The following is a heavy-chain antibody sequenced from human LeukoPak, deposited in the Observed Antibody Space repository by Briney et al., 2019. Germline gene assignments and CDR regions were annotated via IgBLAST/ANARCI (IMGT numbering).Heavy chain of an antibody. CDR3: AKDLGDIVVVPAAIPYGAFDI. CDR2: IRYDGSNK. Sequence: GGSLRLSCAASGFTFSSYGMRWVRQAPGKGLEWVAFIRYDGSNKYYADSVKGRFTISRDNSKNTLYLQMNSLRAEDTAVYYCAKDLGDIVVVPAAIPYGAFDIWGQGTMVTVSS. D-gene: IGHD2-2*01. V-gene: IGHV3-30*02. J-gene: IGHJ3*02. CDR1: GFTFSSYG.